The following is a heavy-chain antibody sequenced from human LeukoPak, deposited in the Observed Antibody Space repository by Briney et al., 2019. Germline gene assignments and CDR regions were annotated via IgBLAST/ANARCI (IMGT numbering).Heavy chain of an antibody. V-gene: IGHV3-23*01. Sequence: GGSLRLSCAASGFTFSNYAMSWVRQAPGKGLEWVSGITGSGGSTYYADSVKGRFTVSRDNSKNTLYLQMNSLRAEDTAIYYCARDERLLSFLKWGQGTLVTVSS. CDR2: ITGSGGST. CDR1: GFTFSNYA. CDR3: ARDERLLSFLK. D-gene: IGHD3-3*01. J-gene: IGHJ4*02.